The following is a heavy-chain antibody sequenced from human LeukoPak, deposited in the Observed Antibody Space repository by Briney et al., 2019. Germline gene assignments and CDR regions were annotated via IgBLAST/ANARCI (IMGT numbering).Heavy chain of an antibody. Sequence: SETLSLTCAVYGGSFSGYYWSWIRQPPGKGLEWIGEINHSGSTNYNPSLKSRVTISVDTSKNQFSLKLSSVTAADTAVYYCARTPGGIAAAASSIWFDPWGQGTLVTVSS. CDR2: INHSGST. J-gene: IGHJ5*02. CDR1: GGSFSGYY. CDR3: ARTPGGIAAAASSIWFDP. D-gene: IGHD6-13*01. V-gene: IGHV4-34*01.